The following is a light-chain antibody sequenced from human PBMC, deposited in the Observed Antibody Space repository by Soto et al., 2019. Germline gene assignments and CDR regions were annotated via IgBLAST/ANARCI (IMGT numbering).Light chain of an antibody. CDR3: QQYNSYSGT. J-gene: IGKJ1*01. V-gene: IGKV1-5*01. CDR1: QSISSW. CDR2: AAS. Sequence: DIQMNQSPSTLSASVGDRFTINCRASQSISSWVAWYQQKPGKVPKLLIYAASTLESGVPSRFSGSGSGTDFTLTISSLQPDDVATYYCQQYNSYSGTFGQGTKV.